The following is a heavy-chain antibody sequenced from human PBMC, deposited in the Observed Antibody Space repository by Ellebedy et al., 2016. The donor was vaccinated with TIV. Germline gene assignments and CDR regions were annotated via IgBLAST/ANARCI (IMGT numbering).Heavy chain of an antibody. CDR3: ARDAAYTYDY. D-gene: IGHD4-11*01. CDR1: GFTFNSYG. J-gene: IGHJ4*02. V-gene: IGHV3-33*01. Sequence: GESLKISCAASGFTFNSYGMDWVRQAPGKGLEWVANIWNDGTNERCADSVKGRFIISRDDSKNTLYLQMNSLRAEDSAMYYCARDAAYTYDYWGQGTQVTVSS. CDR2: IWNDGTNE.